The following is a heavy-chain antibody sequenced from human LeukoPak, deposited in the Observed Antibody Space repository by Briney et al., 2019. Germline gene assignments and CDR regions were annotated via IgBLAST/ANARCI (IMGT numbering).Heavy chain of an antibody. CDR1: GGSISSSSYY. V-gene: IGHV4-39*07. CDR3: ARRPNYYDSSGYYLAAFDI. Sequence: PSETLSLTCTVSGGSISSSSYYWGWIRQPPGKGLEWIGSIYYSGSTYYNPSLKSRVTISVDTSKNQFSLKLSSVTAADTAVYYCARRPNYYDSSGYYLAAFDIWGQGTMVTVSS. CDR2: IYYSGST. J-gene: IGHJ3*02. D-gene: IGHD3-22*01.